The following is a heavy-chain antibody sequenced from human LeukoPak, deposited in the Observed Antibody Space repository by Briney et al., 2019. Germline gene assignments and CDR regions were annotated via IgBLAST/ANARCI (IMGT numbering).Heavy chain of an antibody. Sequence: SQTLSLTCAISGDSVSSNSAAWNWIRQSPSRGLEWLGRTYYRSKWYNDYAVSVKSRITINPDTSKNQFSLQLNSVTPEDTAVYYCARAPLSSRFGDLYFDYWGQGTLVTVSS. J-gene: IGHJ4*02. V-gene: IGHV6-1*01. CDR2: TYYRSKWYN. CDR3: ARAPLSSRFGDLYFDY. CDR1: GDSVSSNSAA. D-gene: IGHD3-10*01.